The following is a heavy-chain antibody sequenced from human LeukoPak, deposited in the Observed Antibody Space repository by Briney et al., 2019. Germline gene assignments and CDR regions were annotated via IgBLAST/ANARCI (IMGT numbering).Heavy chain of an antibody. D-gene: IGHD3-9*01. Sequence: PSETLSLTCTVSGGSISSYYWNWIRQPPGKGLEWIGYIYYSGSTNYNPSLKSRVTISVDTSKNQFSLKLSSVTAADTAVYYCARVNGPVDILTGYDAFDIWGQGTMVTVSS. V-gene: IGHV4-59*01. CDR3: ARVNGPVDILTGYDAFDI. J-gene: IGHJ3*02. CDR2: IYYSGST. CDR1: GGSISSYY.